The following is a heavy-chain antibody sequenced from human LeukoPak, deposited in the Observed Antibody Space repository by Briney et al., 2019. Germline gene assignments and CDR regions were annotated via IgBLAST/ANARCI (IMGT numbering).Heavy chain of an antibody. Sequence: GGSLRLSCAASGFTFSSYAMSWVRQAPGKGLEWVSAISGSGGSTYYADSVKGRFTISRDNAKNSLYLQMNSLRAEDTAVYYCARVNYDFWSGYYFDYWGQGTLVTVSS. D-gene: IGHD3-3*01. J-gene: IGHJ4*02. V-gene: IGHV3-23*01. CDR2: ISGSGGST. CDR1: GFTFSSYA. CDR3: ARVNYDFWSGYYFDY.